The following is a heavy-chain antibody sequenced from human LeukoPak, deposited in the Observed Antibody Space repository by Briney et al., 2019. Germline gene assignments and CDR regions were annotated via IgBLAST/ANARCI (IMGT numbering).Heavy chain of an antibody. CDR1: GSSFTSYW. V-gene: IGHV5-51*01. CDR3: ARRNYYDSSGYYLRNGMDV. Sequence: GASLQISCKGSGSSFTSYWIAWVRQLPGKGLEWMGIIYPGDSDTRYSPSFQGQVTISADKSISTAYLQWSSLKASDTAMYYCARRNYYDSSGYYLRNGMDVWGQGTTVTVSS. CDR2: IYPGDSDT. D-gene: IGHD3-22*01. J-gene: IGHJ6*02.